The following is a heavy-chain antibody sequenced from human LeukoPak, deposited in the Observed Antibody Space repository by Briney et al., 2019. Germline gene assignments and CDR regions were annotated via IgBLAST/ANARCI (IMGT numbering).Heavy chain of an antibody. J-gene: IGHJ4*02. CDR1: GYSISSGYY. D-gene: IGHD3-16*02. Sequence: PSKTLSLTCTVSGYSISSGYYWGWIRQPPEKGLEWIGSIYHSGSTYYNPSLKSRVTISVDTSKNQFSLKLSSVTAADTAVYYCARGLRLGELSFVDYWGQGTLVTVSS. V-gene: IGHV4-38-2*02. CDR2: IYHSGST. CDR3: ARGLRLGELSFVDY.